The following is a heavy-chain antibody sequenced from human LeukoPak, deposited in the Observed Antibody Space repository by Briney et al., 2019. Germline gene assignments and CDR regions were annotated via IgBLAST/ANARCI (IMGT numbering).Heavy chain of an antibody. CDR3: VKVTAAGFVDH. Sequence: GRSLRLSCAASGFTFDDYAMHWARQAPGKGLEWVSGIGWNSGGIVYADSVKGRFTISRDNAKKSLYLQMNSLGAEDTALYYCVKVTAAGFVDHWGQGTLVTVSS. CDR2: IGWNSGGI. D-gene: IGHD6-13*01. CDR1: GFTFDDYA. J-gene: IGHJ4*02. V-gene: IGHV3-9*01.